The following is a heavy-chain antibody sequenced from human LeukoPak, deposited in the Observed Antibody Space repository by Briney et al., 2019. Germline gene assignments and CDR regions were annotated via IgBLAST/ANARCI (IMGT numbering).Heavy chain of an antibody. CDR3: ALMGVVPAAIQP. CDR2: IYYSGST. D-gene: IGHD2-2*01. CDR1: GGTISSGGYY. J-gene: IGHJ5*02. Sequence: SETLSLTCTVSGGTISSGGYYWSWIRQHPGKSLEWIGYIYYSGSTYYNPSLKSRVTISVDTSKNQFPLKLSSVTAADTAVYYCALMGVVPAAIQPWGQGTLVTVSS. V-gene: IGHV4-31*03.